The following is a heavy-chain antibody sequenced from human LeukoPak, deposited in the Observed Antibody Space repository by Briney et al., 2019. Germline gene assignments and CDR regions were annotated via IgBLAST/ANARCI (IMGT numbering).Heavy chain of an antibody. Sequence: ASVKLFCKASGYTFTDYYIHWVRQAPGQGLEWVGLIHPNTGDTFYEQKFRGRVTMTRDTSINTAYMELDRLTSDDTAVYYCARDYSGSYTHWAQGTLVTVSS. CDR2: IHPNTGDT. CDR1: GYTFTDYY. J-gene: IGHJ4*02. V-gene: IGHV1-2*06. CDR3: ARDYSGSYTH. D-gene: IGHD1-26*01.